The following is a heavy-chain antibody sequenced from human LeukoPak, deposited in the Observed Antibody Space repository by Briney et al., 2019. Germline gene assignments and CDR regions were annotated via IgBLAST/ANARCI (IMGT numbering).Heavy chain of an antibody. CDR2: INPNSGGT. CDR1: GYTLTEVS. D-gene: IGHD6-13*01. Sequence: ASVKVSCKVSGYTLTEVSMHWVRQAPGQGLEWMGWINPNSGGTNYAQKFQGRVTMTRDTSISTAYMELSRLRSDDTAVYYCARAYPGIAAAGTWYYYYYYYMDVWGKGTTVTVSS. CDR3: ARAYPGIAAAGTWYYYYYYYMDV. J-gene: IGHJ6*03. V-gene: IGHV1-2*02.